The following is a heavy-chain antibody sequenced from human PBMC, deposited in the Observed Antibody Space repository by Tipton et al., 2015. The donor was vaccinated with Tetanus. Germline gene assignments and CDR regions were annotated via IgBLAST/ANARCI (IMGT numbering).Heavy chain of an antibody. CDR1: GSTFREYW. J-gene: IGHJ3*01. CDR3: ARLGRNSLGAFDV. CDR2: IQNDGGET. D-gene: IGHD7-27*01. Sequence: GSLRLSCAASGSTFREYWMSWVRQAPGKGLEWVANIQNDGGETYHLESVRGRFTISRDNGKNSVYLQMNSLRPEDTAVYYCARLGRNSLGAFDVWGQGTLVSASS. V-gene: IGHV3-7*03.